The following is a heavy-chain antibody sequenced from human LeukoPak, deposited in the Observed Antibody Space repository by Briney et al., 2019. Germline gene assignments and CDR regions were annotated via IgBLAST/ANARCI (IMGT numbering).Heavy chain of an antibody. CDR3: ARSSEKGIDD. CDR2: ISYDGRNK. Sequence: GGSLRLSCSASGFTFSTYGIHWVRQAPGKGLEWVAIISYDGRNKYFADTVEGRFTISRDNSKNTLYLQMNSLRGEDTAVYYCARSSEKGIDDWGQGTLVTVSS. V-gene: IGHV3-30*03. CDR1: GFTFSTYG. J-gene: IGHJ4*02. D-gene: IGHD3-3*01.